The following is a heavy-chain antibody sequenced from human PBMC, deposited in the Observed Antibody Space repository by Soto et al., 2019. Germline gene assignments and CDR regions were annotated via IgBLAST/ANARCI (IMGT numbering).Heavy chain of an antibody. J-gene: IGHJ4*02. D-gene: IGHD6-19*01. CDR2: ISPKSGGT. CDR1: GYTFINYY. V-gene: IGHV1-2*02. Sequence: ASVKVSCKASGYTFINYYMHWVRQAPGQGFEWMGRISPKSGGTNYAQKFQGRVSMTWDTYLKTAYMEMSRPMSEDTAVYCGARTPGYSRDWYYFDLWGQGTQVTVSS. CDR3: ARTPGYSRDWYYFDL.